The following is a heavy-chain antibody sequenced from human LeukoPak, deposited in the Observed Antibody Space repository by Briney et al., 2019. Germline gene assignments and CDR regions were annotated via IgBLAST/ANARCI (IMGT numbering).Heavy chain of an antibody. V-gene: IGHV4-61*02. CDR3: ARGRLHCARANCYGGAWFDP. Sequence: PSETLSLTCIVTGDSISSGPNYWSWLRQPAGKGLEWIGRIYASGSTNYNPSLKSRVTMSVDTSKHQFSLKLNSVTAADTAVYYCARGRLHCARANCYGGAWFDPWGQGTLVTVSS. D-gene: IGHD2-2*01. CDR2: IYASGST. J-gene: IGHJ5*02. CDR1: GDSISSGPNY.